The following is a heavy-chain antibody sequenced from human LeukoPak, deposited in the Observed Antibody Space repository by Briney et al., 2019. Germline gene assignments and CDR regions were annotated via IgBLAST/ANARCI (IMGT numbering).Heavy chain of an antibody. CDR1: GGSISSYY. D-gene: IGHD6-19*01. J-gene: IGHJ4*02. CDR3: AREKISGWYYYFDY. Sequence: SETLSLTCTVSGGSISSYYWSWIRQPAGKGLEWIGRIYTSWSTNYNPSLNSRVTMSVDTSTHQFSLKLSSATDADTAVYSCAREKISGWYYYFDYWGQGTLVTVSS. V-gene: IGHV4-4*07. CDR2: IYTSWST.